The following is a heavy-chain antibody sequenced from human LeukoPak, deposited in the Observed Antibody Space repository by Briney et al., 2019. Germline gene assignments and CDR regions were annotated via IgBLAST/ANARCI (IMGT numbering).Heavy chain of an antibody. J-gene: IGHJ4*02. CDR1: GFNVSSNY. Sequence: GGSLRLSCAASGFNVSSNYMSWVRQPPGKGLEWVSFIYTGDRTNYADSVKGRFTVSRDSSKNTLYLKMTSLRGEDTAVYYCARASGIDYTDMVDSWGQGTLVTVSA. D-gene: IGHD1-26*01. CDR2: IYTGDRT. V-gene: IGHV3-53*01. CDR3: ARASGIDYTDMVDS.